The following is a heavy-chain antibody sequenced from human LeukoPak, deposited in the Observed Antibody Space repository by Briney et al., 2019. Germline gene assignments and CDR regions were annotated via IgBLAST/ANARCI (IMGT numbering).Heavy chain of an antibody. CDR2: ISGSGSGGST. J-gene: IGHJ4*02. Sequence: PGGSLRLSCAASGFTFSSYAMSWVRQAPGEGLEWVSAISGSGSGGSTYYADSVKGRFTISRDNSKNTLYLQMNSLRAEDTAVDYCAKSSPPPLGYWGQGTLVTVSS. CDR3: AKSSPPPLGY. V-gene: IGHV3-23*01. CDR1: GFTFSSYA.